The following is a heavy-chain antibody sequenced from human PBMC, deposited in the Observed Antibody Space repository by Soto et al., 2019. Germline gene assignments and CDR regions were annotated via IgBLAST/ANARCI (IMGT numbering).Heavy chain of an antibody. V-gene: IGHV3-48*03. CDR1: GFSFSTYD. J-gene: IGHJ4*02. Sequence: EVQLVESGGGLVQPGGSLRLSCGASGFSFSTYDMNWVRQAPGKGLEWVSQINHSGKTKYYADSVKGRFTISRDNAKNSLSLQMTSLRGEDTAVYFCAREWGRGYFDYWGQGILVTVSS. D-gene: IGHD3-22*01. CDR2: INHSGKTK. CDR3: AREWGRGYFDY.